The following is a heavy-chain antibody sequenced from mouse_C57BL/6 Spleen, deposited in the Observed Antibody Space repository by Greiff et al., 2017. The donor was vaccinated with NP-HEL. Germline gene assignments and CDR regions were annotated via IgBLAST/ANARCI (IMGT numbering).Heavy chain of an antibody. J-gene: IGHJ4*01. Sequence: QVQLQQSGPELVKPGASVKISCKASGYAFSSSWMTWVKQRPGKGLEWIGRIYPGDGDTNYNGKFKGKATLTADKSSSTADMQLSNLTSEDSAVYFCARDYYGSSYYAMDYWGQGTSVTVAS. CDR2: IYPGDGDT. CDR1: GYAFSSSW. V-gene: IGHV1-82*01. CDR3: ARDYYGSSYYAMDY. D-gene: IGHD1-1*01.